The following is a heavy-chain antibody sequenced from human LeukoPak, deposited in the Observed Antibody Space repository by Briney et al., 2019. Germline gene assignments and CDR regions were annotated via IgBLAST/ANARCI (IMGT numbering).Heavy chain of an antibody. V-gene: IGHV3-7*01. J-gene: IGHJ2*01. CDR2: INQDGSEK. Sequence: QSGGSLRLSCAASGFTFSNYWMSWVRQAPGKGLEWVANINQDGSEKYYVDSVKGRFTISRDNAKNSLYLQMNSLRAEDTAVYYCARGRGIVVVPAAMNWYFDPWGRGTLVTVSS. CDR1: GFTFSNYW. D-gene: IGHD2-2*01. CDR3: ARGRGIVVVPAAMNWYFDP.